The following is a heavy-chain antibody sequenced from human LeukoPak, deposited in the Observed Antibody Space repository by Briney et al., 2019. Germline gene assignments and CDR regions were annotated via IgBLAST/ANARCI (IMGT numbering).Heavy chain of an antibody. J-gene: IGHJ4*02. D-gene: IGHD3-22*01. CDR2: IKQDGSEK. CDR1: GFTFSSYW. Sequence: GGSLRLSCAASGFTFSSYWMSWVRQAPGKGLEWVANIKQDGSEKYYVDSVKGRFTISRDNAKNSLYLQMNSLRAEDTAVYYCARDVSRYYDSSGYTDYWGQGTLVTVSS. CDR3: ARDVSRYYDSSGYTDY. V-gene: IGHV3-7*01.